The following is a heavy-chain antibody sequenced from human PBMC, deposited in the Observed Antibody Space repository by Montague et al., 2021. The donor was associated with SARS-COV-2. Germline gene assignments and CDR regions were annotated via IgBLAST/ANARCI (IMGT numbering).Heavy chain of an antibody. Sequence: SETLSLTCTVAGVSVTTSYYFWGWLRQPPGKGLGWIRTVFDRGRYSYNPPLNSRVAIAVDTSTNQFPLGLSAVTAADTAVYYCARASGYYLFQYWGRGTLVAVSS. D-gene: IGHD6-25*01. CDR2: VFDRGRY. CDR3: ARASGYYLFQY. V-gene: IGHV4-39*01. J-gene: IGHJ4*01. CDR1: GVSVTTSYYF.